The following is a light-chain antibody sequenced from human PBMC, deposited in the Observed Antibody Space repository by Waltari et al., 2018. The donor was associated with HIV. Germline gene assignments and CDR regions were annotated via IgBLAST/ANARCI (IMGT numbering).Light chain of an antibody. Sequence: QSALTQPASVSGSPGQSITISCTGTSSNIGSYNLVSWYHQPPGKAPKLMVYEVNKRPSGISNRFSGSKSGNTASLTISGLQAEDEADYYCCSFARSSTWVFGGGTKLSVL. V-gene: IGLV2-23*02. J-gene: IGLJ3*02. CDR1: SSNIGSYNL. CDR2: EVN. CDR3: CSFARSSTWV.